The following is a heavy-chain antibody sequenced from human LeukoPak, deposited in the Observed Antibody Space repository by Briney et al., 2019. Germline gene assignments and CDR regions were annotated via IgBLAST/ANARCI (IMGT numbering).Heavy chain of an antibody. D-gene: IGHD3-22*01. CDR2: IIPIFGTA. CDR1: GGTFSSYA. V-gene: IGHV1-69*13. Sequence: SVKVSCKASGGTFSSYAISWVRQAPGQGLEWMGGIIPIFGTANYAQKFQGRVTITADESTSTAYTELSSLRSEDTAVYYCARDYYDRQHRYFDYWGQGTLVTVSS. J-gene: IGHJ4*02. CDR3: ARDYYDRQHRYFDY.